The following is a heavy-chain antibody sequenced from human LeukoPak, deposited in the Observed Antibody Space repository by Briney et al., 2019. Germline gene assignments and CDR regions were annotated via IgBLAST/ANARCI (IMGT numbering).Heavy chain of an antibody. Sequence: PGRSLRLSCQTSGFVFSNYGMHWVRQAPGKGLEWVAFVRYDESNKYYADSLKGRFTISRDNSRNTVYMQINSLRAEDTGVYSCAKDSNTGYVSVGPDYWGLGTLVTVSS. V-gene: IGHV3-30*02. CDR3: AKDSNTGYVSVGPDY. CDR1: GFVFSNYG. CDR2: VRYDESNK. D-gene: IGHD5-12*01. J-gene: IGHJ4*02.